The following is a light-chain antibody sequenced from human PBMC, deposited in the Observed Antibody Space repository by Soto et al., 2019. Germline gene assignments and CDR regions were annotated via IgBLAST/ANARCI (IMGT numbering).Light chain of an antibody. V-gene: IGLV2-14*01. CDR1: SGDVGAYDY. J-gene: IGLJ1*01. CDR2: EVS. Sequence: QSALTQPASVSGSPGQSIAISCTGTSGDVGAYDYVSWYQHHPDKAPKLMIYEVSNRPSGVSDRFSGSKSVYTATLTISGLQAEDEADYYCASNTTSDTRVFGTGTKVTVL. CDR3: ASNTTSDTRV.